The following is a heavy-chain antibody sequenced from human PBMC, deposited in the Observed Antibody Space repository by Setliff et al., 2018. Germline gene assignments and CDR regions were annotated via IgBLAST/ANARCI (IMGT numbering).Heavy chain of an antibody. V-gene: IGHV1-69*13. D-gene: IGHD2-15*01. CDR2: IIPMFGTT. Sequence: SVKVSCKASGYTLSELFMHWVRQAPGQGLEWMGGIIPMFGTTNYAQRFRGRVTITADESTTTAYLELSSLRSEDTAVYYCARVRDCSGGICHRGFHHYMDVWGKGTTVTVSS. CDR3: ARVRDCSGGICHRGFHHYMDV. CDR1: GYTLSELF. J-gene: IGHJ6*03.